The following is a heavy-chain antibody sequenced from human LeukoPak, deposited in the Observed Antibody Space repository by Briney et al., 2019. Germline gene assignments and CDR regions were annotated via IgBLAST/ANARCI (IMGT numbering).Heavy chain of an antibody. J-gene: IGHJ6*03. CDR3: ARAAVNLHPNHYYYMDV. Sequence: ASVKVSCKASGYTFTSYDINWVRPATGQGLEWMGWMNPYNGNTGYAQKFEGRVIMTRDTSISTAYLELSSLTSEDTAVYYCARAAVNLHPNHYYYMDVWGKGTTVTVSS. V-gene: IGHV1-8*01. CDR1: GYTFTSYD. CDR2: MNPYNGNT.